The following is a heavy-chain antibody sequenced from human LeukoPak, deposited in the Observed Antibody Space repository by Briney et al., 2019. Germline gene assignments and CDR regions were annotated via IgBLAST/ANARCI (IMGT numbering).Heavy chain of an antibody. D-gene: IGHD6-13*01. CDR1: GYSFTSYW. J-gene: IGHJ5*02. Sequence: GESLKISCKGSGYSFTSYWIGWVRQMPGKGLEWMGIIYPGDSDTRYSPSFQGQVTISADKSISTAYLQWSSLKASDTAMYYCASGIAAAGTSNWFDPWGQGTLVTVSS. CDR3: ASGIAAAGTSNWFDP. CDR2: IYPGDSDT. V-gene: IGHV5-51*01.